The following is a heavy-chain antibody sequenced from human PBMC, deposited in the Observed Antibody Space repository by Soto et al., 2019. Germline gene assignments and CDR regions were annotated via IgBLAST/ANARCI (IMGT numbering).Heavy chain of an antibody. V-gene: IGHV4-39*01. CDR3: ARVKSDFWSGYYRGGDQGYYFDD. J-gene: IGHJ4*02. CDR2: IYYSGST. CDR1: GGSISSSSYY. Sequence: PSETLSLTCTVSGGSISSSSYYWGWIRQPPGKGLEWIGSIYYSGSTYYNPSLKSRVTISVDTSKNQFSLKLSSVTAADTAVYYGARVKSDFWSGYYRGGDQGYYFDDWGQGTLVTVSS. D-gene: IGHD3-3*01.